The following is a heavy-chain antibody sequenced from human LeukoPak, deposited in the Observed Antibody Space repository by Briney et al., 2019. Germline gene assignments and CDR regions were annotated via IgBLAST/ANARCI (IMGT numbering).Heavy chain of an antibody. Sequence: GGSLRLSCAASGFTFSSYWMSWVRQAPGKGLEWVANTKQDGSEKYYVDSVKGRFTISRDNSKNTLFLQMNSLRAEDTAVYYCARAGGIAVAGPPHYFDYWGQGTLVTVSS. D-gene: IGHD6-19*01. CDR1: GFTFSSYW. CDR3: ARAGGIAVAGPPHYFDY. V-gene: IGHV3-7*03. CDR2: TKQDGSEK. J-gene: IGHJ4*02.